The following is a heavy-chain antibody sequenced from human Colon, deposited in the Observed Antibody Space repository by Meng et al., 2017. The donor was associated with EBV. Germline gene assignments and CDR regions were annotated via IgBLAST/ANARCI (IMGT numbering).Heavy chain of an antibody. D-gene: IGHD2-21*02. CDR2: IYYSGRT. CDR3: ARGDLDGDCYYCLDF. Sequence: LQRQGQGRGLVKPSETLSLTCSVSGDSVSNKNKYWGWIRQPPGKGLEWIGNIYYSGRTNYNPSLTSRVAISVDTSKNQFSLRLNSVTAADSAIYSCARGDLDGDCYYCLDFWGQGALVTVSS. V-gene: IGHV4-39*07. CDR1: GDSVSNKNKY. J-gene: IGHJ4*02.